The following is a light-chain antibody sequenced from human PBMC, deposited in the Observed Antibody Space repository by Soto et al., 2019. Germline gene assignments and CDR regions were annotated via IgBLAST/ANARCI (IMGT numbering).Light chain of an antibody. J-gene: IGKJ1*01. CDR3: QQYGSSSTWT. CDR2: GAS. V-gene: IGKV3-20*01. Sequence: EIVLTQSPGTLSLSPGERATLSCRASQSVSSSYLAWYQQKPGQAPRLLIYGASSRATGIPDGFSGSGSGTDFTLTISRLEPEDFAVYYCQQYGSSSTWTFGQGTKVEIK. CDR1: QSVSSSY.